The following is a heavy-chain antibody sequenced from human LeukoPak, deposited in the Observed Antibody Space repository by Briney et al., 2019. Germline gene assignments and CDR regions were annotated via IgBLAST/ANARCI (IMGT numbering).Heavy chain of an antibody. V-gene: IGHV3-43D*03. CDR3: AAAGDGAGAFDI. J-gene: IGHJ3*02. Sequence: GGSLRLSCAASGFTFDDYAMHWVRQAPGKGLEWVSLISWDGGSTYYADSVKGRFTISRDNSKNSLYLQMNSLSAEDTALYYCAAAGDGAGAFDIWGQGTMVTVSS. CDR1: GFTFDDYA. CDR2: ISWDGGST. D-gene: IGHD3-16*01.